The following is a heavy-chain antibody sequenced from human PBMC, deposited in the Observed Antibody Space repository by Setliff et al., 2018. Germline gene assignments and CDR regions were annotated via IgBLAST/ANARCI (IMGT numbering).Heavy chain of an antibody. Sequence: GESLRLSCVASEFSLSAFYMHWVRQAPGKGLEWVGRVRRNTNSYATAYSASLKGRFTISRDDSKNTAYLQMNSLQTEDTAVYYCARQRYYDTTGKAFDIWGQGTMVTVSS. J-gene: IGHJ3*02. D-gene: IGHD3-22*01. CDR1: EFSLSAFY. CDR2: VRRNTNSYAT. CDR3: ARQRYYDTTGKAFDI. V-gene: IGHV3-73*01.